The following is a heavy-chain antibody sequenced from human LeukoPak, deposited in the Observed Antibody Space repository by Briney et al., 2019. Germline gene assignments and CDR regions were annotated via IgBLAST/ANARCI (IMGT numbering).Heavy chain of an antibody. CDR2: ISYDGSNK. J-gene: IGHJ4*02. D-gene: IGHD4-17*01. V-gene: IGHV3-30*03. CDR1: GFTFSSYW. Sequence: AGGSLRLSCAASGFTFSSYWMSWVRQAPGKGLEWVAVISYDGSNKYYADSVKGRFTISRDNSKNTLYLQMNSLRAEDTAVYYCARDRAFTAVTTWGFDYWGQGTLVTVSS. CDR3: ARDRAFTAVTTWGFDY.